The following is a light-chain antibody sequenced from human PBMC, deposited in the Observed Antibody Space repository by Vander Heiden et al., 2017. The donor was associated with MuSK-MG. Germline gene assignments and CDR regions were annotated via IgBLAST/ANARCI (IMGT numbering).Light chain of an antibody. CDR1: QSLLHSNGYNY. V-gene: IGKV2-28*01. Sequence: DIVMTQSPLSLPVTPGEPASISCRSSQSLLHSNGYNYLDWYLQKPGQSPQLLIYLGSNRASGVPDRFSGSGSGTDFTLKISRVEAEDVGVYYCRQALQTPEAFGPGTLMELK. CDR2: LGS. J-gene: IGKJ5*01. CDR3: RQALQTPEA.